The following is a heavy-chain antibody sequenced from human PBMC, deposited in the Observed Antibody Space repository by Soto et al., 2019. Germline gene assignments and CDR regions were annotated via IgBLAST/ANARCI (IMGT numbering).Heavy chain of an antibody. CDR3: AKDRYYDDGSGYYYPNWFDP. V-gene: IGHV3-23*01. D-gene: IGHD3-22*01. CDR2: ISGSGGST. J-gene: IGHJ5*02. Sequence: LRLSFAASGFTFSSYAMSWVRQAPGKGLEWVSAISGSGGSTYYAVSVKGRFTISRDNSKNTLYLQMNSLRAEDTAVYYCAKDRYYDDGSGYYYPNWFDPWGQGSLFTVSS. CDR1: GFTFSSYA.